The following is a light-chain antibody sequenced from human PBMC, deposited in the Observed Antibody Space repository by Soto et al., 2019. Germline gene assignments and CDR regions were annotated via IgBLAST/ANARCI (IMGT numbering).Light chain of an antibody. CDR1: ESITSTY. CDR2: GAF. V-gene: IGKV3-20*01. CDR3: QRYGTSPWS. J-gene: IGKJ1*01. Sequence: IVLTQSPGTLSLSPGERATLYCRASESITSTYLAWYQLKPGRPPRLVIYGAFNRATGIPDRFSATGSGTDVSLTISGLEPEDSEVYFCQRYGTSPWSFGQGTKLEIK.